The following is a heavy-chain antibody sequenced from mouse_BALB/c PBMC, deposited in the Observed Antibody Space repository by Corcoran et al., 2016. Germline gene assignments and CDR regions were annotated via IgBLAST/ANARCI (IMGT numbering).Heavy chain of an antibody. D-gene: IGHD2-1*01. CDR1: GYTFTSYV. V-gene: IGHV1S136*01. CDR2: IYPYNDGI. CDR3: AREVPGGNPFDY. Sequence: ELQLQPSGPELVQPGASEKMSCKATGYTFTSYVIHWVKQKTGQGLEWIGYIYPYNDGIKYNEKFKGKATLTSDKSSSTAYMGLNSLTSEDSAVYYGAREVPGGNPFDYWGQGTTLAVSS. J-gene: IGHJ2*01.